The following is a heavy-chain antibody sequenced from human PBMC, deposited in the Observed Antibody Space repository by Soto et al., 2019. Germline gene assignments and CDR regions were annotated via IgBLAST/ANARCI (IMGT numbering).Heavy chain of an antibody. D-gene: IGHD3-3*01. V-gene: IGHV3-30-3*01. J-gene: IGHJ4*02. CDR3: ARDLTIFGVVQYYFDY. Sequence: GGSLRLSCAASGFTFSSYAMHWVRQAPGKGPEWVAVISYDGSNKYYADSVKGRFTISRDNSKNTLYLQMNSLRAEDTAVYYCARDLTIFGVVQYYFDYWGQGTLVTVSS. CDR1: GFTFSSYA. CDR2: ISYDGSNK.